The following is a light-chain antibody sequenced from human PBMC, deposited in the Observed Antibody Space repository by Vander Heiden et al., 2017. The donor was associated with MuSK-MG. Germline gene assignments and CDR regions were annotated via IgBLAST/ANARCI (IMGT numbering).Light chain of an antibody. V-gene: IGKV4-1*01. Sequence: DIVMTQSPDSLAVSLGERATINCKSSQSILYSPNNKNYLAWYQQKPGQPPKLVIYWASTRESGVPVRFSGSGSGTDFTLTISSLQAEDVAVYYCQQYDYTLQAFGQGTKVEIK. CDR2: WAS. J-gene: IGKJ1*01. CDR3: QQYDYTLQA. CDR1: QSILYSPNNKNY.